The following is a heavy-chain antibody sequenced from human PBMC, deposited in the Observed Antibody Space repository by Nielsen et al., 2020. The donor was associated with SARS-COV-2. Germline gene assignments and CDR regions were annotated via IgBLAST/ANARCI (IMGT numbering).Heavy chain of an antibody. D-gene: IGHD1-26*01. V-gene: IGHV3-30*02. Sequence: GESLKISCAASGFTFSSYGMHWVRQAPGKGLEWVAVLWYDGSNKYYADSVKGRFTISRDNSKTTLYLQMNSLRAEDTAVYYCTKTNVGSYYYGMDVWGQGTTVTVSS. CDR2: LWYDGSNK. CDR3: TKTNVGSYYYGMDV. J-gene: IGHJ6*02. CDR1: GFTFSSYG.